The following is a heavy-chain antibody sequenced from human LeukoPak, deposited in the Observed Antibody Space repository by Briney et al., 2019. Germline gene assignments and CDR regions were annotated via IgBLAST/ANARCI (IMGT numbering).Heavy chain of an antibody. CDR3: ARALWLFRY. CDR1: GFIISSYW. Sequence: GGSLRLSCAASGFIISSYWMSWVRQAPGKGLEWVANIKQDGSEKYYVDSVKGRFTISRDNAKNSLYLQMNSLRAEDTAVYYCARALWLFRYWGQGTLVTVSS. D-gene: IGHD3-22*01. CDR2: IKQDGSEK. V-gene: IGHV3-7*03. J-gene: IGHJ4*02.